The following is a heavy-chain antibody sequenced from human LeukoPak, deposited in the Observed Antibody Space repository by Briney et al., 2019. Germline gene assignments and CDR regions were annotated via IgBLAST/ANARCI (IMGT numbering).Heavy chain of an antibody. CDR3: ARGVRSMEGAFDI. CDR2: IYFSGST. CDR1: GGSISSGGYY. Sequence: TLCLTCAVSGGSISSGGYYWSCIRQHSGEGLEWIGYIYFSGSTYYHPSLKSRVTISVDTSKNQFSLKLSSLTAADTAVFYCARGVRSMEGAFDIGGQGTMVTVS. J-gene: IGHJ3*02. D-gene: IGHD3-10*02. V-gene: IGHV4-31*02.